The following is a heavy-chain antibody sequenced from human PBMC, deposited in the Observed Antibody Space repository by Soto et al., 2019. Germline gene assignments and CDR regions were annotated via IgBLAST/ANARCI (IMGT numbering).Heavy chain of an antibody. CDR3: FXXRPCVPAACLQANRERAGYKAMDDCASHSTSEPNDY. CDR2: IYYSGST. CDR1: GASINNSNW. D-gene: IGHD2-2*01. V-gene: IGHV4-4*02. J-gene: IGHJ4*01. Sequence: SEPPSLTFAVFGASINNSNWWSWVRQSPGKGLEWIGEIYYSGSTNYNSSLKSRVSISADKSKNHISLKLSFVTVADTAVYYWFXXRPCVPAACLQANRERAGYKAMDDCASHSTSEPNDYGGYGT.